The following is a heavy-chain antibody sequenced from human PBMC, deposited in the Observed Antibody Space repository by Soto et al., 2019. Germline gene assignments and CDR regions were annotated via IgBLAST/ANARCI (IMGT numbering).Heavy chain of an antibody. D-gene: IGHD4-17*01. J-gene: IGHJ4*01. V-gene: IGHV3-15*01. CDR2: IKSKTDGGTI. CDR3: SFQESTTVTTFEN. CDR1: GFTFNKPW. Sequence: EVHLVESGGGLVKPGGSLGLPCEASGFTFNKPWWGWIRQAPGKGLGGVGRIKSKTDGGTIDYAAPVKGRFTISRDDSKSTLYLQMNSLKNEDTAVYYCSFQESTTVTTFENWGHGTLVTVSS.